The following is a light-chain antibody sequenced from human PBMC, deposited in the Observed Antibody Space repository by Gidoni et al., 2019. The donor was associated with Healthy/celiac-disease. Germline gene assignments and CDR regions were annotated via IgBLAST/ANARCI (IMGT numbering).Light chain of an antibody. Sequence: DIQMTQSPSTLSASVGDRVTITFRASQSISSWLSCYQQKPVKAPNLLTYKASSLESGVPSRFSGSGSGKEFTLTISILQPDDFATYYCQQYNSYSFGGGTKVEIK. V-gene: IGKV1-5*03. J-gene: IGKJ4*01. CDR2: KAS. CDR1: QSISSW. CDR3: QQYNSYS.